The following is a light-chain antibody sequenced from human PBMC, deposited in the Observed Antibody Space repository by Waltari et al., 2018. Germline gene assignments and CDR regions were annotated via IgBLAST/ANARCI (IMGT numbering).Light chain of an antibody. J-gene: IGKJ1*01. CDR2: DAS. Sequence: DIQMTQSPSTLSASVGDRVTITCRASPRVSSWLAGYRQKPGEAPKLLIYDASSLESGVPSRFSGSGSGTEFTLTISSLQSDDFATYYCQQYRGLWTFGQGTRVEVK. CDR3: QQYRGLWT. V-gene: IGKV1-5*01. CDR1: PRVSSW.